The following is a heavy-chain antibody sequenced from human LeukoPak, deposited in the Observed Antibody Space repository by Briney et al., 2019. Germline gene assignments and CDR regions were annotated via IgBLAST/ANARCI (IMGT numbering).Heavy chain of an antibody. CDR1: GVSISSSSYY. D-gene: IGHD2-2*02. CDR2: IYYSGNT. V-gene: IGHV4-39*01. CDR3: ARQWGRYCSSTSCYNNYNYFDY. Sequence: SETLSLTCTVSGVSISSSSYYWGWIRQPPGKVLEWIGSIYYSGNTYYNPSLKSRVTISVDTSKNQFSLKLSSVTATDTAVYYCARQWGRYCSSTSCYNNYNYFDYWGQGTLVTVSS. J-gene: IGHJ4*02.